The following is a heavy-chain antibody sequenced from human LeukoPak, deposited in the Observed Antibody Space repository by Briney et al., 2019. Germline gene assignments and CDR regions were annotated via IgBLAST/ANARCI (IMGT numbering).Heavy chain of an antibody. V-gene: IGHV3-30*04. D-gene: IGHD2-15*01. CDR3: ARAYCSGGTCYSATD. CDR1: GFTFSNYA. CDR2: ISYDGSNK. Sequence: GGSLRLSCAASGFTFSNYAMYWVRQAPGKGLKYVAVISYDGSNKYYADSVRGRFTISRDNSKNTLYLQMNSLRAEDTAVYYCARAYCSGGTCYSATDWGQGTLVTVPS. J-gene: IGHJ4*02.